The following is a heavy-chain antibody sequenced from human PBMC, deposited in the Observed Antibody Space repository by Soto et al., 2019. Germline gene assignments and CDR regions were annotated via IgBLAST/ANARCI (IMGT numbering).Heavy chain of an antibody. D-gene: IGHD4-17*01. CDR1: GGTFSSHS. V-gene: IGHV1-69*13. J-gene: IGHJ4*02. CDR2: VISLFGTA. CDR3: AREVGYGDFSAALLD. Sequence: SVNVSCKASGGTFSSHSINWVRQAPGQGLEWMGGVISLFGTANYAHNFKGRVTITADQSTSTAYMELNSLRSDDTAVYYCAREVGYGDFSAALLDWGQGTLVTVSS.